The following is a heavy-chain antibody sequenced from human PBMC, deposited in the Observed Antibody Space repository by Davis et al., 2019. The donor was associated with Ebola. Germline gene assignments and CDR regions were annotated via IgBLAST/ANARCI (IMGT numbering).Heavy chain of an antibody. V-gene: IGHV4-34*01. CDR1: GGSFSGYY. CDR2: INHSGST. J-gene: IGHJ2*01. D-gene: IGHD3-10*01. Sequence: MPSETLSLTCAVYGGSFSGYYWSWIRQPPGKGLEWIGEINHSGSTNYNPSLKSRVTISVDTSKNQFSLKLSHGTAADTAVYYCARVGSSYFDLWGRGTLVTVSS. CDR3: ARVGSSYFDL.